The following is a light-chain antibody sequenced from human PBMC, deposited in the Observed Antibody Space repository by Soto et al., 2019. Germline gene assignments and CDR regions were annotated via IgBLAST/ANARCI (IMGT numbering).Light chain of an antibody. CDR2: GAS. Sequence: EVVMTQSPGTLSVSPGERATLSCRAGQSIGFNLAWYQLKPGQVPRLLIYGASTRATGVPARFSGSGSGTEFTLTISSLQSEDFVVYYCQQYNHWPWTFGQGTKVEIK. V-gene: IGKV3-15*01. CDR3: QQYNHWPWT. CDR1: QSIGFN. J-gene: IGKJ1*01.